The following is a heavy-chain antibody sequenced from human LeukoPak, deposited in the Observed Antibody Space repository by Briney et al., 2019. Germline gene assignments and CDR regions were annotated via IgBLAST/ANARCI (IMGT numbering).Heavy chain of an antibody. V-gene: IGHV3-9*01. CDR1: GFTFDDYA. Sequence: GGSLRLSCAASGFTFDDYAMHWVRQAPGKGLEWVSGISWNSGSIGYADSVKGRFTISRDNAKNSLYLQMNSLRAEDTALYYCARDNRTYYDFWSGYNFDYWGQGTLVTVSS. J-gene: IGHJ4*02. D-gene: IGHD3-3*01. CDR2: ISWNSGSI. CDR3: ARDNRTYYDFWSGYNFDY.